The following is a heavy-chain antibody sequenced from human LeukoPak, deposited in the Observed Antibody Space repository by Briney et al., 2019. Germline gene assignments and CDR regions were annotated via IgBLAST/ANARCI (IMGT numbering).Heavy chain of an antibody. Sequence: SVTVSCKASGFTFINSAVQWVRQARGQRLEWIGWIVVGSGDTNYAQKFLERVTITSDMSTSTVYMELRSLRSDDTAVYYCAAEKRLYCSGGACYPDAFDIWGQGTMVTVSS. V-gene: IGHV1-58*01. CDR1: GFTFINSA. CDR2: IVVGSGDT. J-gene: IGHJ3*02. D-gene: IGHD2-15*01. CDR3: AAEKRLYCSGGACYPDAFDI.